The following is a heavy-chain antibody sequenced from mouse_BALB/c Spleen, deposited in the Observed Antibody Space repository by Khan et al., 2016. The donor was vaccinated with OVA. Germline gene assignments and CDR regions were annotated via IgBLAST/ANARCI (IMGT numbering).Heavy chain of an antibody. CDR2: INPSNGYT. CDR3: VIDGAYYRNDGWFAY. J-gene: IGHJ3*01. D-gene: IGHD2-14*01. V-gene: IGHV1-4*01. Sequence: QIQLVQSGAELARPGASVKMSCKASGYTFTSYTIHWIKLRPGQGLEWIGYINPSNGYTNYNQKFKDKATLTADKSSTTAYMQLSSLTSDDSAVYNCVIDGAYYRNDGWFAYCGQGTLVTVAA. CDR1: GYTFTSYT.